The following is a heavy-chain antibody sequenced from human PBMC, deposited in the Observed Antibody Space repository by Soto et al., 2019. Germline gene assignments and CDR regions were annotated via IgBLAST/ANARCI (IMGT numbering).Heavy chain of an antibody. CDR2: VKDGGHT. V-gene: IGHV4-34*01. Sequence: QVQLQQWGAGLLKPSETLSLNCAVTGGSLIGYYWSWIRQPPGKGLEWIGEVKDGGHTNYSPSLRGRVTISSDTSNNQFSLRLNFVTAADTGVYYCARGQEGVVATHWDQGSLVTVSS. CDR3: ARGQEGVVATH. J-gene: IGHJ4*02. D-gene: IGHD5-12*01. CDR1: GGSLIGYY.